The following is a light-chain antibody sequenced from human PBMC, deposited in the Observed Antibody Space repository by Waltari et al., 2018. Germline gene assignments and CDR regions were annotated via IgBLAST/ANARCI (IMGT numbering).Light chain of an antibody. CDR1: HYIANF. J-gene: IGKJ3*01. Sequence: DVLVTQSPSSLSASVGDRVTITCRTSHYIANFLNWYQHMPGKAPRLLIHDASTLQPGVSPRFSGSTSGTDFILTIDNLHPEDFATYYCQQTYKSPPTFGPGTKVDV. CDR3: QQTYKSPPT. CDR2: DAS. V-gene: IGKV1-39*01.